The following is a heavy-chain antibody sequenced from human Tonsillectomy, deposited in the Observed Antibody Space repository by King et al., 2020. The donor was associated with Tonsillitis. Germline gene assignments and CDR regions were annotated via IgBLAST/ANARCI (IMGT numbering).Heavy chain of an antibody. V-gene: IGHV1-69*06. J-gene: IGHJ4*02. D-gene: IGHD3-3*01. Sequence: VQLVESGAEVKKPGSSVKVSCKASGDTFSSYAISWVRQAPGQGLEWMGGIIPLYGTANYAQKFQGRVTITADKSTSTAYMELSSLRSEDTAVYYCASDMTICGVVTLDYWGQGTLVTVSS. CDR3: ASDMTICGVVTLDY. CDR2: IIPLYGTA. CDR1: GDTFSSYA.